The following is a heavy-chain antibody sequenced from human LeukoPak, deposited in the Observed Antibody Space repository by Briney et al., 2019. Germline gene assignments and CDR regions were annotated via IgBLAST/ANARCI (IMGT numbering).Heavy chain of an antibody. CDR3: ARGSGQLSPSDI. V-gene: IGHV4-61*08. Sequence: PSETLSLTCIVSGGSITIGGYYWSWIRQHPGKGLEWIGYIYYSGSTNYNPSLKSRVTISLDTSKNQISLKLTSVSAADTAVYYCARGSGQLSPSDIWGQGTMVTVSS. CDR2: IYYSGST. J-gene: IGHJ3*02. D-gene: IGHD6-13*01. CDR1: GGSITIGGYY.